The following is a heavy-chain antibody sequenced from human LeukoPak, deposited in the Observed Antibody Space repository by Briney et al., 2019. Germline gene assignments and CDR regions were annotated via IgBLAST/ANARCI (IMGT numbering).Heavy chain of an antibody. J-gene: IGHJ4*02. Sequence: ASVKVSCKASGYTFTSYAMHWVRQAPGQRLEWMGWINAGNGNTKYSQKFQGRVTITRDTSASTAYMELSSLRSEDTAVYYCVRMGIAVAGGYWGQGTLVTVSS. CDR2: INAGNGNT. V-gene: IGHV1-3*01. CDR3: VRMGIAVAGGY. D-gene: IGHD6-19*01. CDR1: GYTFTSYA.